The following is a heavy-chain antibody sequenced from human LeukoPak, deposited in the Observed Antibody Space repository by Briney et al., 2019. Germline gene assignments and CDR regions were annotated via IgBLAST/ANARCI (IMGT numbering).Heavy chain of an antibody. CDR1: GNTFTSYD. J-gene: IGHJ4*02. V-gene: IGHV1-8*01. D-gene: IGHD1-26*01. CDR3: ARVTGSIDY. Sequence: GGSVKVSCKASGNTFTSYDINWVRQATGQGLEWMGGINTKSGNTGYAQKFQGRVTMTRDTSISTAYMELGSLRSEDTAVYYCARVTGSIDYWGQGTLVTVSS. CDR2: INTKSGNT.